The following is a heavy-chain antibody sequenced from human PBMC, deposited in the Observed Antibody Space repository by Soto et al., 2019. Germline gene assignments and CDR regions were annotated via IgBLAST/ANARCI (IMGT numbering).Heavy chain of an antibody. CDR3: ASANCSSTSCYHNWFDP. Sequence: WEARSLTCAGYGGAVSGYYWSWVRQPPGKGREGIGEINHGGSTNYNPSLKSRVTISVDTSRNQFSLKLSSVTAADTAVYYCASANCSSTSCYHNWFDPWGQRTLVTVSS. V-gene: IGHV4-34*01. D-gene: IGHD2-2*01. CDR1: GGAVSGYY. CDR2: INHGGST. J-gene: IGHJ5*02.